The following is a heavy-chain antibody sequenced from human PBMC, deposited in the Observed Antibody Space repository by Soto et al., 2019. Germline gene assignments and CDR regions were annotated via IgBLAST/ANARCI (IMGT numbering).Heavy chain of an antibody. CDR2: ISVSGGST. J-gene: IGHJ6*02. CDR3: ARPRLGYCSGGSCYDYGMDV. V-gene: IGHV3-23*01. D-gene: IGHD2-15*01. CDR1: GFTFSSYA. Sequence: EVQLLESGGGLVQPGGSLRLSCAASGFTFSSYAMSWVRQAPGKGLEWVSAISVSGGSTYYADSVKGRFTISRDNSKKTLYLQMNSLRVEDTAVYYGARPRLGYCSGGSCYDYGMDVWGQGTTVTVSS.